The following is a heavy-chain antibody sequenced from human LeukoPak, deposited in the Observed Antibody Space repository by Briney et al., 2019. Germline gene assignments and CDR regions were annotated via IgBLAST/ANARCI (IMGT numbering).Heavy chain of an antibody. Sequence: PGGSLRLSCTASGFTFGDYAMSWVRQAPVKGLEWVGFIRSKAYGGTTEYAASVKGRFTISRDDSKSIAYLQMNSLKTEDTAVYYCTRDPIHSYWGQGTLVTVSS. CDR2: IRSKAYGGTT. D-gene: IGHD1-26*01. CDR3: TRDPIHSY. V-gene: IGHV3-49*04. CDR1: GFTFGDYA. J-gene: IGHJ4*02.